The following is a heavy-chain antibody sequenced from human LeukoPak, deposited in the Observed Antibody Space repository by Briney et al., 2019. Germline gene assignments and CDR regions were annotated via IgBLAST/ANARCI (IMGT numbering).Heavy chain of an antibody. CDR1: GFTFSNYA. CDR2: SGTSGDT. CDR3: AQKRPGTYPFDY. D-gene: IGHD6-13*01. Sequence: GGSLRLSCAASGFTFSNYALNWVRQAPGKGLEWVSASGTSGDTYYADSVRGRFTISRDNAKNMVYLQMSSPRAEDTALYYCAQKRPGTYPFDYWGQGTLVTVSS. V-gene: IGHV3-23*01. J-gene: IGHJ4*02.